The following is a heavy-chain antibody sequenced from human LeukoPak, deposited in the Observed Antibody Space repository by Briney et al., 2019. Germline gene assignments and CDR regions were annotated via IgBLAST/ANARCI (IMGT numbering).Heavy chain of an antibody. D-gene: IGHD3-22*01. V-gene: IGHV3-23*01. J-gene: IGHJ4*02. CDR1: GFTFSNYA. Sequence: GGSLRLSCAASGFTFSNYAMTWVRQAPGKGLEWVSAISGSDGSTYYADSVKGRFTISRDNSKNTLYLQMNSLRAEDTAVYYCAAKGDYDTNPFDYWGQGTLVTVSS. CDR2: ISGSDGST. CDR3: AAKGDYDTNPFDY.